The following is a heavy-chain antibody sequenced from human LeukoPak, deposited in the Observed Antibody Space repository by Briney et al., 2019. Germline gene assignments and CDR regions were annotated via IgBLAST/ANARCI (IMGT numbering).Heavy chain of an antibody. V-gene: IGHV3-66*01. CDR3: ARAHSGYAPTSFDY. CDR2: IYSGGST. J-gene: IGHJ4*02. D-gene: IGHD3-22*01. CDR1: GFTVSSNY. Sequence: GGSLRLSCAASGFTVSSNYMSWVRQAPGKGLEWVSVIYSGGSTYYADSVKGRFTISRDNSKNTLYLQMNSLRAEDTAVYYCARAHSGYAPTSFDYWGQGTLVTVSS.